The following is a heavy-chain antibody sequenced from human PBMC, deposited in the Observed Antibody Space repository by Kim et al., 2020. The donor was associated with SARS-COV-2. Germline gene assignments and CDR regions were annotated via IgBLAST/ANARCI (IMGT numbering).Heavy chain of an antibody. CDR3: AKLPFLEGLTERYFAY. D-gene: IGHD3-3*01. CDR1: GFTFSSYT. Sequence: GGSLRLSCAASGFTFSSYTMSWVRQAPAKGLEWVSGTSGSGGSTYYAVYVKGRFTISRDNSKNTLFLQMHSLKGEDTAAYYCAKLPFLEGLTERYFAYSG. CDR2: TSGSGGST. V-gene: IGHV3-23*01. J-gene: IGHJ4*03.